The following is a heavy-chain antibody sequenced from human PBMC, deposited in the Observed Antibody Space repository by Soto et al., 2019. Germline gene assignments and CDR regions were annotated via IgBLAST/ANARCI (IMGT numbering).Heavy chain of an antibody. CDR1: GYTFTSYG. V-gene: IGHV1-18*04. CDR2: ISAYNGNT. Sequence: GASVKVSCKASGYTFTSYGISWVRQAPGQGLEWMGWISAYNGNTNYAQKLQGRVTMTTDTSTSTAYMELRSLRSDDTAVYYCARDTFTTMVRGVTYYYYGMDVWGQGTTVTVSS. CDR3: ARDTFTTMVRGVTYYYYGMDV. J-gene: IGHJ6*02. D-gene: IGHD3-10*01.